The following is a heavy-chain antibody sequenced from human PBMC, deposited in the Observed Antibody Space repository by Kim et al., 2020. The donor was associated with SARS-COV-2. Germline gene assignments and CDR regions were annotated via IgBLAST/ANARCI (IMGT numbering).Heavy chain of an antibody. Sequence: FTISRDNAKNSLYLQMNSLRAEDTAVYYCARDAEVTIFGETMENFGGFDYWGQGTLVTVSS. J-gene: IGHJ4*02. V-gene: IGHV3-11*01. CDR3: ARDAEVTIFGETMENFGGFDY. D-gene: IGHD3-3*01.